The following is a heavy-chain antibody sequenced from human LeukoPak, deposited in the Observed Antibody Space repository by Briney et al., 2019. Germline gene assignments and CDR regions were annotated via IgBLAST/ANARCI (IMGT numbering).Heavy chain of an antibody. CDR1: GGSISSYY. Sequence: SETLSLTCTVSGGSISSYYWSWIRQPPGKGLEWIGYIYYSGSTNYNPCLKSRVTISVDTSKNQFSLKLSSVTAADTAVYYCARESIAARLVYDYYYYMDVWGKGTTVTVSS. CDR3: ARESIAARLVYDYYYYMDV. J-gene: IGHJ6*03. D-gene: IGHD6-6*01. CDR2: IYYSGST. V-gene: IGHV4-59*12.